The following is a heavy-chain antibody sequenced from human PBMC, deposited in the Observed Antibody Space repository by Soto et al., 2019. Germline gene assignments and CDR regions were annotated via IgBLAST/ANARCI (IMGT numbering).Heavy chain of an antibody. CDR3: ARERRMVGDTKVFDY. V-gene: IGHV4-31*03. Sequence: SETLSLTCTVSGGSISSGGYYWSWIRQHPGKGLEWIGYIYYSGSTYYNPSLKSRVTISVDTSKNQFSLKLSSVTAADTAVYYCARERRMVGDTKVFDYWGQGTLVTVSS. D-gene: IGHD1-26*01. CDR2: IYYSGST. CDR1: GGSISSGGYY. J-gene: IGHJ4*02.